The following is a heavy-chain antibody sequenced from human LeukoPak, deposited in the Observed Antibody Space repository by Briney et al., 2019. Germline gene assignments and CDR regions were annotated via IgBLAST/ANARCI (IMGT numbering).Heavy chain of an antibody. J-gene: IGHJ4*02. Sequence: PGGSLRLSCAPSGFTSSSYWMHWVRPAPEKGLVWVSRIYTDVSTTNYTDSVRGPFSISRNNAKNTLYLQTNSLRAEHTAVYFCERAEQQLGRSLDYWGQGTLVTVSS. V-gene: IGHV3-74*01. CDR1: GFTSSSYW. D-gene: IGHD6-13*01. CDR2: IYTDVSTT. CDR3: ERAEQQLGRSLDY.